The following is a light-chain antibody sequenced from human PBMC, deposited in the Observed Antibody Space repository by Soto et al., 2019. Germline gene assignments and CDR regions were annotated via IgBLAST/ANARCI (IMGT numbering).Light chain of an antibody. CDR2: SDN. CDR1: SSTTEIIY. V-gene: IGLV1-47*02. CDR3: AAWDDSLSGPHVV. J-gene: IGLJ2*01. Sequence: QSVLTQPPSASGTPGQGFTSSCLASSSTTEIIYVYWYQQLPGTAPKLLIYSDNQRPSGVPDRFSGSRSGTSASLAISGLRSEDEADYYCAAWDDSLSGPHVVFGGGTKLTVL.